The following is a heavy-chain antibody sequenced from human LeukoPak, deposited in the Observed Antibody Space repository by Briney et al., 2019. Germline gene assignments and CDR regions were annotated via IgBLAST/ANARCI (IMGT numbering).Heavy chain of an antibody. D-gene: IGHD3-22*01. CDR3: ARDPYYYESSGYFFGAFDI. CDR2: IKQDGSEK. Sequence: PGGSLRLSCAASGFTLSSYGMHWVRQAPGKGLEWVANIKQDGSEKFYVDSVKGRFTISRDNAKNSLHLQMNSQRAEDTAVYYCARDPYYYESSGYFFGAFDIWGQGTMVTVSS. V-gene: IGHV3-7*01. J-gene: IGHJ3*02. CDR1: GFTLSSYG.